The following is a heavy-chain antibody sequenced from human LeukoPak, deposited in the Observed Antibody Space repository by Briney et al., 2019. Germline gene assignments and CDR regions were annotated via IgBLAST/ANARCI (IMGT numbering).Heavy chain of an antibody. CDR3: ASLYPIGYCSSTSCYDVDY. J-gene: IGHJ4*02. CDR1: GGSISSGGYY. CDR2: IYHSGST. V-gene: IGHV4-30-2*01. D-gene: IGHD2-2*01. Sequence: SETLSLTCTVSGGSISSGGYYWSWIRQPPGKGLEWIGYIYHSGSTYYNPSLKSRVTISVDRSKNQFSLKLSSVTAADTAVYYCASLYPIGYCSSTSCYDVDYWGQGTLVTVSS.